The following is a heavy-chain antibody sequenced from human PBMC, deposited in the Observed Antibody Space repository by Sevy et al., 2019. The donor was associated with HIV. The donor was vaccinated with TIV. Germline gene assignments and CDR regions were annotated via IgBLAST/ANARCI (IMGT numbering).Heavy chain of an antibody. Sequence: GESLKISCAISGFTVNDKYIIWVRQAPGKGLEWVSVIFSSGSTYYADSAKGRFTISRDNSKNTVDLQMNSVRAEDTAVYYCVSLFLSYRSGWSYFDYRGQGTLVTVSS. CDR3: VSLFLSYRSGWSYFDY. V-gene: IGHV3-66*02. CDR1: GFTVNDKY. D-gene: IGHD6-19*01. J-gene: IGHJ4*02. CDR2: IFSSGST.